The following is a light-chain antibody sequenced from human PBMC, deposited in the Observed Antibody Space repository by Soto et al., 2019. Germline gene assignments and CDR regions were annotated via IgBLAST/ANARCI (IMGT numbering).Light chain of an antibody. Sequence: QSALTQPPSASGSPGQSVAISCTGTSSDIGGYDYVSWYQQHPGKAPRLMIYEGTNRPSDISPRFSGSKSGNTDSLTASGHQAEDEADYYGSSYGGTNKYVFGKGTKLTVL. CDR2: EGT. V-gene: IGLV2-8*01. J-gene: IGLJ1*01. CDR1: SSDIGGYDY. CDR3: SSYGGTNKYV.